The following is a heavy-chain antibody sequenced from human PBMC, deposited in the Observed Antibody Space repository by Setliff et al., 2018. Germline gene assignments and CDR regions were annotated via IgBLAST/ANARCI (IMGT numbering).Heavy chain of an antibody. Sequence: ASVKVSCKASGAPLSSLGISWVRQAPGQGLDWMGGIVPMFGTTKYSQNFQGRVTITTDESTSTAYMELSSLRSEDSAVYFCATGFLRYDILTGYYQRPHYFEYLGQGTLVTVSS. J-gene: IGHJ4*02. CDR2: IVPMFGTT. V-gene: IGHV1-69*05. CDR3: ATGFLRYDILTGYYQRPHYFEY. D-gene: IGHD3-9*01. CDR1: GAPLSSLG.